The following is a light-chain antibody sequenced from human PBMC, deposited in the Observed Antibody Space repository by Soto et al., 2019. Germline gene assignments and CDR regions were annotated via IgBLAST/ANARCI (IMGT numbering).Light chain of an antibody. J-gene: IGKJ1*01. Sequence: DIQMAQSPSSVSASVGGRITIACRTSQEIGGRLAWFQQKPGEAPQYLIQAASILQSGVPSRFSGSGSGTEFILSINNLQPEDFASYFCLQVYSFPRTFGLGTKVDIK. CDR2: AAS. V-gene: IGKV1-12*01. CDR1: QEIGGR. CDR3: LQVYSFPRT.